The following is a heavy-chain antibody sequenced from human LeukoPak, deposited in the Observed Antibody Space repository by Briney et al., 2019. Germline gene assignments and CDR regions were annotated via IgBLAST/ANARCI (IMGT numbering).Heavy chain of an antibody. V-gene: IGHV3-23*01. CDR3: AKEPSSPYYYDSSGYQAY. Sequence: GGSLRLSCAASGFTLSCYAMSWVPQAPGKGLEWVSAIIGSGGRTYYADPVKGRFTISRENSKNTLYLQMNSLRAEDTAVYYCAKEPSSPYYYDSSGYQAYWGQGTLVTVSS. CDR1: GFTLSCYA. D-gene: IGHD3-22*01. J-gene: IGHJ4*02. CDR2: IIGSGGRT.